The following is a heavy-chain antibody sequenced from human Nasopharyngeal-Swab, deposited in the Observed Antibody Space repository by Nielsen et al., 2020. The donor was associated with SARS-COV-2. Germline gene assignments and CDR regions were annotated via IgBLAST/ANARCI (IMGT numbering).Heavy chain of an antibody. J-gene: IGHJ5*02. CDR3: VRAEAYNEFGELFDP. V-gene: IGHV1-2*02. CDR2: INPNSGGT. Sequence: WARQAPGQGLEGMGWINPNSGGTNYAQKFQGRVTMTRDTSISTAYMELSRLRSDDTAVYYCVRAEAYNEFGELFDPWGQGTLVTVSS. D-gene: IGHD3-10*01.